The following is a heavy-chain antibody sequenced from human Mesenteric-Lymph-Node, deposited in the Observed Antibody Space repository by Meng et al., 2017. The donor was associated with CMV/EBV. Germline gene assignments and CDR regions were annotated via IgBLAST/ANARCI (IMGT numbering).Heavy chain of an antibody. V-gene: IGHV3-53*01. CDR3: ARVLIPAAALDAFDI. J-gene: IGHJ3*02. CDR1: GFTVSSNY. Sequence: GGSLRLSCAASGFTVSSNYMSWVRQAPGKGLEWVSVIYSGGTIHYADSVKGRFTISRDNSKNTLYLQMNSLRAEDTAVYYCARVLIPAAALDAFDIWGQGTMVTVSS. D-gene: IGHD2-2*01. CDR2: IYSGGTI.